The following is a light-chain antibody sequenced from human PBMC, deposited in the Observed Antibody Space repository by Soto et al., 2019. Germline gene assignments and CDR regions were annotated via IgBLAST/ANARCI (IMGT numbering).Light chain of an antibody. CDR2: DVS. CDR3: SSYTSSSTLVV. CDR1: SSDVGGYNY. J-gene: IGLJ2*01. Sequence: QSALPQPASVSVSPGQSITISCTGTSSDVGGYNYVSWYQQHPGKAPKLMIYDVSNRPSGVSNRFSGSKSGNTASLTISGLQADDEADYYCSSYTSSSTLVVVCGGTKVTVL. V-gene: IGLV2-14*01.